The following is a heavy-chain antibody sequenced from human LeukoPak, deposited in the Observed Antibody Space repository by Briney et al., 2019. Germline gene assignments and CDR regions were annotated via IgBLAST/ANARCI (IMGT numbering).Heavy chain of an antibody. D-gene: IGHD3-10*01. CDR1: GFTVSSNY. V-gene: IGHV3-66*01. Sequence: GGSLRLSCAASGFTVSSNYMSWVRQAPGKGLEWVSVIYSGGSTYYADSVKGRFTISRDNSKNTLYLQMNSLRAEDTAIYYCTRDQNFYGSGRGFDPWGQGTLVTVSS. CDR3: TRDQNFYGSGRGFDP. CDR2: IYSGGST. J-gene: IGHJ5*02.